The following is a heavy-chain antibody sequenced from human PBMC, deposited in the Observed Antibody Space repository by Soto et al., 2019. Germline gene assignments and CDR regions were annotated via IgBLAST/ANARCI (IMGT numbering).Heavy chain of an antibody. CDR3: ARGGGVAVRPHYYYYGMDV. CDR1: EFSVSNNY. D-gene: IGHD6-6*01. CDR2: IYSDGST. Sequence: EVQLVESGGGLIQPGGSLRLSCVASEFSVSNNYMSWVRQAPGKGLEWVSVIYSDGSTYYADSVKGRFTISRDNSRNTVYLQTNSLRAEDTAVYYCARGGGVAVRPHYYYYGMDVWGQGTTVTVSS. V-gene: IGHV3-53*01. J-gene: IGHJ6*02.